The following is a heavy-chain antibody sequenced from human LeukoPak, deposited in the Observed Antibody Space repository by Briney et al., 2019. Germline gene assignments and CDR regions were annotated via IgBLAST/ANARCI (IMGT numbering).Heavy chain of an antibody. D-gene: IGHD3-10*01. CDR1: GGSFSGYY. Sequence: PSETLSLTCAVYGGSFSGYYWSWIRQPPGKGLEWIGEINHSGSTNYNPSLKSRVTISVDTSKNQFSLKLSSVTAADTAVYYCARGQLRVVRGVTLDYRGQGTLVTVSS. J-gene: IGHJ4*02. CDR2: INHSGST. CDR3: ARGQLRVVRGVTLDY. V-gene: IGHV4-34*01.